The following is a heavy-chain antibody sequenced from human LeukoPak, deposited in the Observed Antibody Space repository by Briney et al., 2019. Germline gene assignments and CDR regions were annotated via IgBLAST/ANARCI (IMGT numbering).Heavy chain of an antibody. V-gene: IGHV4-34*01. CDR2: INHSGST. J-gene: IGHJ5*02. Sequence: PSETLSLTCAVYGGSFSGYYWSWIRQPPGKGLERIGEINHSGSTYYNPSLKSRVTISVDTSKNQFSLKLSSVTAADTAVYYCARGGIGHWFDPWGQGTLVTVSS. D-gene: IGHD1-14*01. CDR1: GGSFSGYY. CDR3: ARGGIGHWFDP.